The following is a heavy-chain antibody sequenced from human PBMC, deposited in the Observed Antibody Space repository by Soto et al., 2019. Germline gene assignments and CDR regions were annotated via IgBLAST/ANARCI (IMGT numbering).Heavy chain of an antibody. Sequence: PGGSLRLSCAASGFPFSIYSMNWVRQSPGKGLEWVSSISSSSSYIYYADSVKGRFTISRDNAKNSLYLQMNSLRAEDTAVYYCARIRKYCSGGSCENSYYYYGMDVWGQGTPGTGS. J-gene: IGHJ6*02. CDR3: ARIRKYCSGGSCENSYYYYGMDV. V-gene: IGHV3-21*01. CDR2: ISSSSSYI. CDR1: GFPFSIYS. D-gene: IGHD2-15*01.